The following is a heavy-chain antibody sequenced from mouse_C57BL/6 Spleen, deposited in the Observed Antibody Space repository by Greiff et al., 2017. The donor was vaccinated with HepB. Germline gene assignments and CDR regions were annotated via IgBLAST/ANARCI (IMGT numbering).Heavy chain of an antibody. V-gene: IGHV1-22*01. J-gene: IGHJ1*03. Sequence: EVQLQQSGPELVKPGASVKMSCKASGYTFTDYNMHWVKQSHGKSLEWIGYINPNNGGTSYNQKFKGKATLTVNKSSSTAYMELRSLTSEDSAVYYCARSGGYEIPRYFDVWGTGTTVTVSS. D-gene: IGHD3-1*01. CDR1: GYTFTDYN. CDR3: ARSGGYEIPRYFDV. CDR2: INPNNGGT.